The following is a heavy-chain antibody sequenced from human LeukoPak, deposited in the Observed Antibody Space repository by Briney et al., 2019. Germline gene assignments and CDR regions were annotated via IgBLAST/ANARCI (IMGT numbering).Heavy chain of an antibody. CDR3: ARDGFGITIFGVAYYYYYMDV. Sequence: GASVKVSCKASGYTFTGYYMHWVRQAPGQGLEWMGWINPNSGGTNYAQKFQGRVTMTRDTSISTAYMELSRLRSDDTAVYYCARDGFGITIFGVAYYYYYMDVWGKGTTVTVSS. V-gene: IGHV1-2*02. J-gene: IGHJ6*03. CDR1: GYTFTGYY. CDR2: INPNSGGT. D-gene: IGHD3-3*01.